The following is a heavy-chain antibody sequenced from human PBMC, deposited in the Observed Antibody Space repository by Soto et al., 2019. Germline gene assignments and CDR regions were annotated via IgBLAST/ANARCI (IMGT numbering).Heavy chain of an antibody. J-gene: IGHJ4*02. D-gene: IGHD3-10*01. CDR2: IYVSGGT. V-gene: IGHV4-61*01. CDR1: GGSVSSGTYY. CDR3: ARDLNYYYFDN. Sequence: QVRLQESGPGLVKPSETLSLTCTVSGGSVSSGTYYWTWIRQPPGKGLEYIGYIYVSGGTNYNPSLKRRVTISIDTSKNQFSLKLSSVTAADTAVYYCARDLNYYYFDNWGQGILVTVSS.